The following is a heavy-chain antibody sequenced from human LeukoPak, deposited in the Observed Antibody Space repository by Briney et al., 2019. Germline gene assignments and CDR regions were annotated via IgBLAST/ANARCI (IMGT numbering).Heavy chain of an antibody. J-gene: IGHJ3*02. Sequence: GGSLRLSCAASGFTFSSYWVSWVRQAPGKGLEWGANIKQDGSEKYYVDSVKGRFTISRDNAKNSLYLQMNSLRAEDTAVYYCARDIPPQYSGYDDAFDIWGQGTMVTVSS. V-gene: IGHV3-7*03. CDR3: ARDIPPQYSGYDDAFDI. D-gene: IGHD5-12*01. CDR1: GFTFSSYW. CDR2: IKQDGSEK.